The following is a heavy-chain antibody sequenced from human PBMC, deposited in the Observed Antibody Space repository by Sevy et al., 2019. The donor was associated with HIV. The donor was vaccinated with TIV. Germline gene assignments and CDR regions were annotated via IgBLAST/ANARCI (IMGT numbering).Heavy chain of an antibody. CDR2: TYYRSKWCN. Sequence: QSQTLSLTCAISGDSVSSNSAAWNWIRQSPSRGLEWLGRTYYRSKWCNDYAVSVKSRITINPDTSKNQFSLQLNSVTPEYTAVYYCARDKGWSIGEIDYWGQGTLVTVSS. D-gene: IGHD6-19*01. CDR1: GDSVSSNSAA. CDR3: ARDKGWSIGEIDY. J-gene: IGHJ4*02. V-gene: IGHV6-1*01.